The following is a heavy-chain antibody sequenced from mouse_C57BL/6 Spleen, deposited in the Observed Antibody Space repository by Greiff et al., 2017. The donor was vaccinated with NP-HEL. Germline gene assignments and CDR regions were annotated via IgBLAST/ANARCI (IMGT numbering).Heavy chain of an antibody. Sequence: QVQLQQPGAELVKPGASVKLSCKASGYTFTSYWLHWVKQRPGRGLEWIGRIDPNSGGTKYNEKFKSKATLTVDKPSSTAYMQLSSLTSEDSAVYYCAREESMDDYGGFAWLAYWGQGTLVTVSA. V-gene: IGHV1-72*01. CDR1: GYTFTSYW. CDR2: IDPNSGGT. D-gene: IGHD2-4*01. J-gene: IGHJ3*01. CDR3: AREESMDDYGGFAWLAY.